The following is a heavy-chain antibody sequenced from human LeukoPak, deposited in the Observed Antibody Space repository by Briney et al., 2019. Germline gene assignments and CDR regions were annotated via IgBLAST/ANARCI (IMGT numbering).Heavy chain of an antibody. Sequence: GGSLRLSCAASGFTFSSYAMTWVRQAPGKGLEWVSAISGSGVSTYYADSVKGRFTISRDNSKNTLYLQMSSLRAEDTAVYYCANDYRYCTRTSCYGDDAFDIWGQGTMVTVSS. V-gene: IGHV3-23*01. D-gene: IGHD2-2*01. CDR2: ISGSGVST. J-gene: IGHJ3*02. CDR1: GFTFSSYA. CDR3: ANDYRYCTRTSCYGDDAFDI.